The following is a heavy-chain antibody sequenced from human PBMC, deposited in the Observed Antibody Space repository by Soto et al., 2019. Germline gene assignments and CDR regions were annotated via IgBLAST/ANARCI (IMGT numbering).Heavy chain of an antibody. CDR3: ARGGYYGSGSYDSGYYYYGMDV. V-gene: IGHV4-59*01. D-gene: IGHD3-10*01. CDR1: GGSISSYY. CDR2: IYYSGST. J-gene: IGHJ6*02. Sequence: SETLSLTCTVSGGSISSYYWSWIRQPPGKGLEWIGYIYYSGSTNYNPSLKSRVTISVDTSKNQFSLKLSSVTAADTAVYYCARGGYYGSGSYDSGYYYYGMDVWGQGTTVTVSS.